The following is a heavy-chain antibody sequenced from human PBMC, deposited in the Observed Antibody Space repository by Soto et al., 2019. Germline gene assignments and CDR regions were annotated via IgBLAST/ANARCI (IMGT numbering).Heavy chain of an antibody. J-gene: IGHJ5*02. V-gene: IGHV1-69*12. CDR3: ARANSGYQGRVDNWFDP. CDR1: GGTFSSYA. D-gene: IGHD5-12*01. Sequence: QVQLVQSGAEVKKPGSSVKVSCKASGGTFSSYAISWVRQAPGQGLEWMGGIIPIFGTANYAQKFQGRVTITAXXSXSXXYMELSSLRSEDTAVYYCARANSGYQGRVDNWFDPWGQGTLVTVSS. CDR2: IIPIFGTA.